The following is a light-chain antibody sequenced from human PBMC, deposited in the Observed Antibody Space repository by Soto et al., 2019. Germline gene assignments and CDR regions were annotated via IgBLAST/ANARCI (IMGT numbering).Light chain of an antibody. J-gene: IGKJ2*01. CDR3: QQSNSWPYT. CDR1: QSVSSN. Sequence: IVMTQSPATLSVSPGERATLSCRASQSVSSNLAWYQQKPGQGPRLLFYGASTRATGIPARFIGSGSGTDFTLTIISLQSEDFAVYYCQQSNSWPYTFGQGTKLEIK. V-gene: IGKV3-15*01. CDR2: GAS.